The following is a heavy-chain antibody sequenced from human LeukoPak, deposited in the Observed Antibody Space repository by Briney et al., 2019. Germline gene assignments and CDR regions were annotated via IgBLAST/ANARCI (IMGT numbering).Heavy chain of an antibody. V-gene: IGHV5-51*01. Sequence: GESLKISCKGSGYSFTSYWIGWVRQMPGKGLEWMGIIYRGDPDTRYSPSFQGQVTISADKSISTAYLQWSSLKASDTAMYYCARQIAAAGTVNWFDPWGQGTLVTVSS. CDR2: IYRGDPDT. J-gene: IGHJ5*02. CDR1: GYSFTSYW. D-gene: IGHD6-13*01. CDR3: ARQIAAAGTVNWFDP.